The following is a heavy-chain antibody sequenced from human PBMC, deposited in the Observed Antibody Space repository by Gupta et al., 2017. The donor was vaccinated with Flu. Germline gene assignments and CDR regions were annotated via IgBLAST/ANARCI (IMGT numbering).Heavy chain of an antibody. CDR1: GGSFSGYY. D-gene: IGHD2-15*01. J-gene: IGHJ4*02. Sequence: QVQLQQWGAGLLKPSETLSLTCAVYGGSFSGYYWSWIRQPPGKGLEWIGEINHSGSTNYNPSLKSRVTISVDTSKNQFSLKLSSVTAADTAVYYCARGVCSGGSCYVFFDYWGQGTLVTVSS. CDR3: ARGVCSGGSCYVFFDY. V-gene: IGHV4-34*01. CDR2: INHSGST.